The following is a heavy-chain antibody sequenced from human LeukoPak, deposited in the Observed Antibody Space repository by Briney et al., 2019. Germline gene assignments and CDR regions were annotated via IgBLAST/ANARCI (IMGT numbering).Heavy chain of an antibody. CDR3: ARLSAPDSSGYYLFDY. CDR1: GYSFTSYW. V-gene: IGHV5-10-1*04. CDR2: IDPSDSYT. D-gene: IGHD3-22*01. J-gene: IGHJ4*02. Sequence: GESLRISCKGSGYSFTSYWISWVRQMPGKGLEWMGRIDPSDSYTNYSPSFQGQVTISADKSISTAYLQWSSLKASDTAMYYCARLSAPDSSGYYLFDYWGQGTLVTVSS.